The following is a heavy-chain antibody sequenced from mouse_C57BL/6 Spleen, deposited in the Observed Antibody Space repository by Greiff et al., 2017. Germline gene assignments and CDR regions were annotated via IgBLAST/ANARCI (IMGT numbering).Heavy chain of an antibody. Sequence: QVQLQQPGAELVKPGASVKLSCKASGYTFTSYWMHWVKRRPGQGLEWIGMIHPNSGSTNYNEKFKSKATLTVDKSSSTAYMQLSSLTSEDSAVYYCARGSYDYDDGGYYYAMDYWGQGTSVTVSS. CDR1: GYTFTSYW. J-gene: IGHJ4*01. CDR2: IHPNSGST. D-gene: IGHD2-4*01. CDR3: ARGSYDYDDGGYYYAMDY. V-gene: IGHV1-64*01.